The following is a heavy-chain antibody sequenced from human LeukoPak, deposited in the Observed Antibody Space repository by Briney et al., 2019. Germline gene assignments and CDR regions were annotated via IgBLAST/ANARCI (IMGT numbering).Heavy chain of an antibody. CDR3: ARGKGDY. Sequence: GGSLRLSCAASGFTFDDYAMHWVRQAPGKGLEWASSISSSSSYIYYADSVKGRFTISRDNAKNSLYLQMNRLRAEDTAVYYCARGKGDYWGQGTLVTVSS. CDR1: GFTFDDYA. J-gene: IGHJ4*02. CDR2: ISSSSSYI. V-gene: IGHV3-21*01.